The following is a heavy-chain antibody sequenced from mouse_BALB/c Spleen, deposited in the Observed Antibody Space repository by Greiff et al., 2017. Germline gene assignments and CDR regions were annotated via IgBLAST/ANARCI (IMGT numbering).Heavy chain of an antibody. J-gene: IGHJ4*01. D-gene: IGHD2-12*01. Sequence: QVQLKQSGPGLVAPSQSLSITCTISGFSLTSYDISWIRQPPGKGLEWRGVIWTGGGTNYNSAFMSRLSISKDNSKSQVFLKMNSLQTDDTAIYYCVRDRDDDYAMDDWGQGTSVTVSS. CDR3: VRDRDDDYAMDD. CDR1: GFSLTSYD. V-gene: IGHV2-9-2*01. CDR2: IWTGGGT.